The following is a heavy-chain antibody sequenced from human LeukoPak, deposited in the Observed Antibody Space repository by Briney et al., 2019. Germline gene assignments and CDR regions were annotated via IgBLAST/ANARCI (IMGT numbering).Heavy chain of an antibody. Sequence: SETLSLTCTVSGGSISSSSYYWGWIRQPPGKGLEWIGSIYYSGSTYYNPSLKSRVTISVDTSKNQFSLKPSSVTAADTAVYYCARLVYYYMDVWGKGTTVAVSS. D-gene: IGHD6-13*01. CDR1: GGSISSSSYY. V-gene: IGHV4-39*01. J-gene: IGHJ6*03. CDR2: IYYSGST. CDR3: ARLVYYYMDV.